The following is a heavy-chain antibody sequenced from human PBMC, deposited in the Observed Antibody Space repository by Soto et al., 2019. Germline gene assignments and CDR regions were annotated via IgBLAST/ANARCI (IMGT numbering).Heavy chain of an antibody. J-gene: IGHJ6*04. CDR1: GGSISSSSYY. CDR2: IYYSGST. Sequence: PSETLSLTCTVSGGSISSSSYYWGWIRQPPGKGLEWIGSIYYSGSTYYNPSLKSRVTISVDTSKNQFSLKLSSVTAADTAVYYCARSTGIAAAGTMDVWGKGTTVTVSS. CDR3: ARSTGIAAAGTMDV. V-gene: IGHV4-39*01. D-gene: IGHD6-13*01.